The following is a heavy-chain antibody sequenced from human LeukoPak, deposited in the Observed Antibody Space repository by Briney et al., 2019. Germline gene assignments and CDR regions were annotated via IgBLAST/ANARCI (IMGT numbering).Heavy chain of an antibody. J-gene: IGHJ4*02. CDR2: ISSTGGTI. Sequence: KAGGSLRLSCAASGFTFSDYTMNWVRQAPGKGLEWVSFISSTGGTIYYADSVKGRFTVSRDNGKNSLYLQMNSLRAEDTAVYYCARERNSGWYVDFDYWGQGTLVTVSS. D-gene: IGHD6-19*01. CDR1: GFTFSDYT. V-gene: IGHV3-48*01. CDR3: ARERNSGWYVDFDY.